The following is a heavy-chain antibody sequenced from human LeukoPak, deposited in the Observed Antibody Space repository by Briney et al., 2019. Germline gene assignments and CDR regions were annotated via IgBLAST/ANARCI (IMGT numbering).Heavy chain of an antibody. Sequence: SETLSLTCTVSGSSISSSYYGAWSRPPPGKGLEGIATISHSGSTYYNPSLKRRVTISADTSQNQHSLRLNSVTVADTAVYYCARVNTVMATFDYWGQGTPVTVSS. CDR3: ARVNTVMATFDY. J-gene: IGHJ4*02. V-gene: IGHV4-38-2*02. CDR2: ISHSGST. D-gene: IGHD5-24*01. CDR1: GSSISSSYY.